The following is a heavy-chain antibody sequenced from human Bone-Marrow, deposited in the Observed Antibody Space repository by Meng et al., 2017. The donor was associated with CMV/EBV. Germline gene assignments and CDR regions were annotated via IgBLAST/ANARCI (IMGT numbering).Heavy chain of an antibody. J-gene: IGHJ4*02. Sequence: SVKVSCKASGGTFSSYAISWVRQAPGQGLEWMGGIIPILGIANYAQKFQCRVTITADKSTSTAYMELSKLRAADTAVYFCAHVPGPSRGDYWGQGTLVTVSS. CDR1: GGTFSSYA. CDR2: IIPILGIA. V-gene: IGHV1-69*10. CDR3: AHVPGPSRGDY.